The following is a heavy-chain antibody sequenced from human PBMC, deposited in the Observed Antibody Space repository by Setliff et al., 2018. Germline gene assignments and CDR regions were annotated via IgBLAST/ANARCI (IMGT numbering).Heavy chain of an antibody. V-gene: IGHV2-70*11. Sequence: GSGPTLVNPTQTLTLTCTFSGFSLSTSGMCVSWIRQPPGKALEWLARIDWDDDKYYSTSLKTRLTISKDTSKNQVVLTMTNMDPVDTATYYCARIRLGDYYDSSGYFDYWGQGTLVTVS. CDR3: ARIRLGDYYDSSGYFDY. J-gene: IGHJ4*02. CDR1: GFSLSTSGMC. D-gene: IGHD3-22*01. CDR2: IDWDDDK.